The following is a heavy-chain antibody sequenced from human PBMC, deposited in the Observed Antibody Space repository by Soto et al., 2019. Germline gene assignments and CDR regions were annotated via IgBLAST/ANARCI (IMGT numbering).Heavy chain of an antibody. CDR1: GGTFSSYA. Sequence: QVQLVQSGAEVKKPGSSVKVSCKASGGTFSSYAISWVRQAPGQGLEWMGGIIPIFGTANYAQKFQGRVTITADESTSTAYMELSSLRSEDTAVYYCARSLPGIAVAGTYYYGMAVWGQGTTVTVSS. CDR2: IIPIFGTA. J-gene: IGHJ6*02. CDR3: ARSLPGIAVAGTYYYGMAV. D-gene: IGHD6-19*01. V-gene: IGHV1-69*01.